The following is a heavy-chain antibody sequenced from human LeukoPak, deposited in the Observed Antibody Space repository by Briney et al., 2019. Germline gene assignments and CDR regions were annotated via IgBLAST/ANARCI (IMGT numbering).Heavy chain of an antibody. J-gene: IGHJ2*01. V-gene: IGHV4-59*01. CDR2: VYYSGTT. CDR1: GGSISYYY. Sequence: SETLSLTCTVSGGSISYYYWSWIRQSPGKGLEWIGYVYYSGTTNYNPSLKSRVTISVDTSKNQFSLQLRSVTAADTAVYYCARFSAPHWYFDLWGRGTLVTVSS. D-gene: IGHD6-25*01. CDR3: ARFSAPHWYFDL.